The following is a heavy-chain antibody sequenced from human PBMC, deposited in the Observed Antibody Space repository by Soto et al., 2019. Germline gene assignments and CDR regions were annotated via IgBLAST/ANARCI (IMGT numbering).Heavy chain of an antibody. CDR3: ARVVAVAGYDNWFDP. D-gene: IGHD6-19*01. J-gene: IGHJ5*02. CDR2: INHSGGT. Sequence: SETLSLTCAVYGGSFSAYYWSWIRQPPGKGLEWIGEINHSGGTSYNPSLKSRVTISVDTSKSQFSLKLTSVTAADTAVYYCARVVAVAGYDNWFDPWGQGTLVTVSS. CDR1: GGSFSAYY. V-gene: IGHV4-34*01.